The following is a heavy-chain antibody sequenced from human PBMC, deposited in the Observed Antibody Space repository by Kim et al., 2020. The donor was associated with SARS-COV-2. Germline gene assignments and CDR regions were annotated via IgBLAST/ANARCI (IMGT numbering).Heavy chain of an antibody. CDR2: IYTSGST. CDR1: GGSISSYY. V-gene: IGHV4-4*07. CDR3: ARDSEYYDFWSGYHLGVDI. Sequence: SETLSLTCTVSGGSISSYYWSWIRQPAGKGLEWIGRIYTSGSTNYNPSLKSRVTMSVDTSKNQFSLKLSSATAADTAVYYCARDSEYYDFWSGYHLGVDIWGQGTMVTVSS. D-gene: IGHD3-3*01. J-gene: IGHJ3*02.